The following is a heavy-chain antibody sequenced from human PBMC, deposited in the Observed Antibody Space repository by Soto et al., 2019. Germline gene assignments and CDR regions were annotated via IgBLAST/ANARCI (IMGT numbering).Heavy chain of an antibody. Sequence: GGSLRLSCAASGFTFDDYAMHWVRQAPGKGLEWVSGISWNSGSIGYADSVKGRFTISRDNAKNSLYLQMNSLRAEDTALYYCVKDMAIAAAEIYYYYGMDVWGQGTTVTVSS. CDR1: GFTFDDYA. CDR2: ISWNSGSI. V-gene: IGHV3-9*01. CDR3: VKDMAIAAAEIYYYYGMDV. J-gene: IGHJ6*02. D-gene: IGHD6-13*01.